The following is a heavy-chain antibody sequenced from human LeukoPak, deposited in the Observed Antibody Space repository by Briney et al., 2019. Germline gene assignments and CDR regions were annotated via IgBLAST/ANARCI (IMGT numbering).Heavy chain of an antibody. Sequence: ASVKVSCKASGYTFTSYAMHWVRQAPGQRLEWMGWINAGNGNTKYSQKFQGRVTITRDTSASTAYMELSSLRSEDTAVYYCARDSNLLLEWLLSGDYFDYWGQGTLVTVSS. CDR3: ARDSNLLLEWLLSGDYFDY. D-gene: IGHD3-3*01. CDR1: GYTFTSYA. J-gene: IGHJ4*02. V-gene: IGHV1-3*01. CDR2: INAGNGNT.